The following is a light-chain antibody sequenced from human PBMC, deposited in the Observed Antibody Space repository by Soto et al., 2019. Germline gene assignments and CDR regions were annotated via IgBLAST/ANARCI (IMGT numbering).Light chain of an antibody. CDR2: CAS. CDR1: QSVSSSY. V-gene: IGKV3-20*01. Sequence: EIVLTQSPGTLSLSPGERATLSCRASQSVSSSYLAWYQQKPGQAPRLLIYCASSRATGIPDRFSGSGSGTDFTLTISSVEPEDFAVYYYQQYGSSPWTFGQGTKVEIK. CDR3: QQYGSSPWT. J-gene: IGKJ1*01.